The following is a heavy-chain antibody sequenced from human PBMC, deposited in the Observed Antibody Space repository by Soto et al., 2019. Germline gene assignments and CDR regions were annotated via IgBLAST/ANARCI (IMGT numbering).Heavy chain of an antibody. D-gene: IGHD3-16*01. CDR3: TTERKAVFYNYYYYGMDV. Sequence: PWGSLRRSCAGSEFTFSNSWMNWVRQAPGEGLEWVGRIKSKTDGGTTDYAAPVKGRFTISRDDSKNTLYLQMNSLKTEDTAVYYCTTERKAVFYNYYYYGMDVWGQGTTVTVSS. CDR1: EFTFSNSW. J-gene: IGHJ6*02. CDR2: IKSKTDGGTT. V-gene: IGHV3-15*07.